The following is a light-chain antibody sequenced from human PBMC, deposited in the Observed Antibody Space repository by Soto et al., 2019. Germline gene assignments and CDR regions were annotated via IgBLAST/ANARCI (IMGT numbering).Light chain of an antibody. J-gene: IGLJ2*01. CDR3: CSYAGSRTLV. Sequence: QSALTQPASVSGSPGQSITISCTGSSSDVGSYNLVSWYQQYPGKAPKLMIYEGNQRPSGVSHRFSGSKSGNTASLTISGLQAEDEADYYCCSYAGSRTLVFGGGTKLTVL. CDR1: SSDVGSYNL. CDR2: EGN. V-gene: IGLV2-23*01.